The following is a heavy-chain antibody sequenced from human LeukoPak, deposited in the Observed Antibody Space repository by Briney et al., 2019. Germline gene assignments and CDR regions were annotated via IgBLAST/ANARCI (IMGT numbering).Heavy chain of an antibody. CDR2: INPSGGST. Sequence: ASVKVSCKESGYTFTSYYMHWVRQAPGQGLEWMGIINPSGGSTSYAQKFQGRVTMTRDTSTSTVYMELSSLRSEDTAVYYCARGYCSSTSCPNWFDPWGQGTLVTVSS. CDR3: ARGYCSSTSCPNWFDP. J-gene: IGHJ5*02. CDR1: GYTFTSYY. V-gene: IGHV1-46*03. D-gene: IGHD2-2*01.